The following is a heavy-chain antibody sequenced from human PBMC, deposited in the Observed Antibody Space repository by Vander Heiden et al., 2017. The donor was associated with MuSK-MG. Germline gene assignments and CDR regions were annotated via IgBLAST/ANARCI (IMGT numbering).Heavy chain of an antibody. V-gene: IGHV1-69*01. CDR3: GGGLAASGADY. CDR2: ILPIFGNA. Sequence: QVQLVQSGAEVKKPGSSVKVSCKASGGTFSSYAISWVRQAPGQGLGGMGGILPIFGNAKYEQKFQGRGKITADESTSTAYMELSSLRSEDTAVYYCGGGLAASGADYWGQGTLVTVSS. J-gene: IGHJ4*02. CDR1: GGTFSSYA. D-gene: IGHD6-13*01.